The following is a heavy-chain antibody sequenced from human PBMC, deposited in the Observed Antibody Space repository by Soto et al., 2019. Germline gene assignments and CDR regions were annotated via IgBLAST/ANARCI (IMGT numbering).Heavy chain of an antibody. V-gene: IGHV4-39*01. CDR3: ARLTTWSGYYSYYYYYMDV. D-gene: IGHD3-3*01. CDR1: GGTTSSSSYY. CDR2: IYYSGST. Sequence: QLLESGPGLVKPSETLSLTCTVSGGTTSSSSYYWGWIRQPPGKGLEWIGSIYYSGSTYYNPSLKSRVTISVDTSNNQFSLKLTSVTAADTAVYYCARLTTWSGYYSYYYYYMDVWGKGTTVTVSS. J-gene: IGHJ6*03.